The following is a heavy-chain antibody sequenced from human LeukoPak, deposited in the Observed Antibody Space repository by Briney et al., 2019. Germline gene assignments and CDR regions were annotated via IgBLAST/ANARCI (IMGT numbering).Heavy chain of an antibody. D-gene: IGHD2-15*01. Sequence: ASVKVSCKASGYTFTGYYMHWVRQAPGQGLEWMGWINPNSGGTNYAQKFQGRVTMTRDTSISTAYMELSRLRSDDTAVYYCAREGCSGGSCYYYFDYWGQGTLVTVSS. V-gene: IGHV1-2*02. CDR2: INPNSGGT. CDR1: GYTFTGYY. J-gene: IGHJ4*02. CDR3: AREGCSGGSCYYYFDY.